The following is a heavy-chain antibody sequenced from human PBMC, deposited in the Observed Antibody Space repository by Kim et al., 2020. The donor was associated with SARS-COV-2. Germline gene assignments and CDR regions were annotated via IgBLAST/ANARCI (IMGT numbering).Heavy chain of an antibody. CDR3: ARRTSGDYGDYVDAFAI. Sequence: SETLSLTCSVSGGSMATRHYWAWIRQTPGGGLEWIGDGFYSGSTYYNPSLEGRVTMFVDTSRSHFSLRLDSVTPADTGVYYCARRTSGDYGDYVDAFAIWGQGTRVTVSS. CDR1: GGSMATRHY. J-gene: IGHJ3*02. CDR2: GFYSGST. V-gene: IGHV4-39*02. D-gene: IGHD4-17*01.